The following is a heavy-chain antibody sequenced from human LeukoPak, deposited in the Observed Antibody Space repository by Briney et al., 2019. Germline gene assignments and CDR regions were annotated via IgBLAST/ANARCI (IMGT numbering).Heavy chain of an antibody. CDR2: ISSSGSYI. CDR3: ARKIAAAGISAFDI. V-gene: IGHV3-21*01. D-gene: IGHD6-13*01. Sequence: PGGSLRLSCAATGFTFSSYWMSWFRQAPGKGLEGVSSISSSGSYIYYADSVKGRFTISRDNAKNSLYLQMNSLRAEDTAVYYCARKIAAAGISAFDIWGQGTMVTVSS. J-gene: IGHJ3*02. CDR1: GFTFSSYW.